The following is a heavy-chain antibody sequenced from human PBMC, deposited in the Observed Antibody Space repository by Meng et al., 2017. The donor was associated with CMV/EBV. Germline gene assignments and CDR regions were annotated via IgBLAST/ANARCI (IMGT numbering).Heavy chain of an antibody. Sequence: GESLKILCAASGLTFSKAWMSWVRRAPGKGLEWVGRIKSKTDGGTTDYAAPVKGRFTISRDDSKNTLYLQMNSLKTEDTAVYYCTTRTSSSDPYYYYGMDVWGQGTTVTVSS. CDR2: IKSKTDGGTT. D-gene: IGHD6-6*01. J-gene: IGHJ6*02. V-gene: IGHV3-15*01. CDR1: GLTFSKAW. CDR3: TTRTSSSDPYYYYGMDV.